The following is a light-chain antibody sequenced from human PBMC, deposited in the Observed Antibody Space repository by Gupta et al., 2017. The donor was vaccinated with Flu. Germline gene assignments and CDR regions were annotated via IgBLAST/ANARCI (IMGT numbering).Light chain of an antibody. CDR2: CSS. J-gene: IGKJ1*01. CDR1: QSVSSN. Sequence: EIVMTQSPATLSVSPGERATLSCRASQSVSSNLAWYQQKPGQAPRLLIYCSSTRATAIPARFSGSGSGTEFTLTISSLQSEDFAVYYCQQYNNWLSWTFGQGTKVEIK. CDR3: QQYNNWLSWT. V-gene: IGKV3-15*01.